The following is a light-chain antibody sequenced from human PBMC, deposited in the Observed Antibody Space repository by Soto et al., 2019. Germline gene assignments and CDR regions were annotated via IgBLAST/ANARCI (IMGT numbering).Light chain of an antibody. CDR1: SSDVGSYNL. Sequence: QSALTQPASVSGSPGQSITISCTGTSSDVGSYNLVSWYQQHPGKAPQLMIYEVSQRPSGVSNRFSGSKSGYTASLTISGLQAEDEADYYCCSYAGSSTFVIFGGGTKVTVL. V-gene: IGLV2-23*02. CDR2: EVS. CDR3: CSYAGSSTFVI. J-gene: IGLJ2*01.